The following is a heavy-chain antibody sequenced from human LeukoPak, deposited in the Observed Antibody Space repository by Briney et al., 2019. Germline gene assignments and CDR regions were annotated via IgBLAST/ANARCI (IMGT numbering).Heavy chain of an antibody. J-gene: IGHJ4*02. Sequence: GGSLRLSCAASGFTFSSYWMHWVRQAPGKGLVWVSRINSDGSSTSYADSVKGRFTISRDNDKTSVYLQMNSLRAEDTAVYYCATWSSGWQFDYWGQGTLVSVSS. CDR3: ATWSSGWQFDY. V-gene: IGHV3-74*01. D-gene: IGHD6-19*01. CDR2: INSDGSST. CDR1: GFTFSSYW.